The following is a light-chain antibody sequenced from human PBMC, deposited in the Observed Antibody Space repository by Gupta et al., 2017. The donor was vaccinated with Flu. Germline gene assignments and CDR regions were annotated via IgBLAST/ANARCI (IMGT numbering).Light chain of an antibody. Sequence: EIVLTQSPGTLSLSPGERATLSCRASQSVSSSYLAWYQQKPGQAPRLLIYGASSRATGIPDRISGSGSGTDFTITISRLEPEDIAVYYWQQYGSSPRTFGQGTKVEIK. V-gene: IGKV3-20*01. CDR3: QQYGSSPRT. CDR2: GAS. J-gene: IGKJ1*01. CDR1: QSVSSSY.